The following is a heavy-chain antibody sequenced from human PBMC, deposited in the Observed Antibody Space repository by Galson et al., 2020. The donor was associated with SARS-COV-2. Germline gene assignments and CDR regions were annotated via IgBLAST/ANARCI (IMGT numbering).Heavy chain of an antibody. D-gene: IGHD3-16*02. J-gene: IGHJ5*02. V-gene: IGHV3-30*18. CDR3: AKDPLGELSLYDSWFDP. CDR2: ISYDGSNK. CDR1: GFTFSSYG. Sequence: GGSLRLSCAASGFTFSSYGMHWVRQAPGKGLEWVAVISYDGSNKYYADSVKGRFTISRDNSKNTLYLQMNSLRAEDTAVYYCAKDPLGELSLYDSWFDPWGQGTLVTVSS.